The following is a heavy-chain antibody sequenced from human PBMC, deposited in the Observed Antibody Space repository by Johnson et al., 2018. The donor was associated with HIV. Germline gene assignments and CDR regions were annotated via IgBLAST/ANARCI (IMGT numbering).Heavy chain of an antibody. J-gene: IGHJ3*02. Sequence: QVQLVESGGGVVQPGRSLRLSCAASGFTFSRNAMHWVRQAPGKGLEWVAVISFDGNNKHYADSVRGRFTVSRDNSKNTLSVQMNNLKPEDTAVYYCARQGGVATAHVGAFDIWGQGTMVTVSS. CDR3: ARQGGVATAHVGAFDI. V-gene: IGHV3-30-3*01. CDR2: ISFDGNNK. CDR1: GFTFSRNA. D-gene: IGHD2-21*02.